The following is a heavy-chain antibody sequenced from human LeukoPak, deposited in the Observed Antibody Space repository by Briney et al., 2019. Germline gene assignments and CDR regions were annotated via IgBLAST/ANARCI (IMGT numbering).Heavy chain of an antibody. Sequence: SETQSLTCAVYGGSFSGYYWSWIRQPPGKGLEWIGEINHSGSTNYNPSLKSRVTISVDTSKNQFSLKLSSVTAADTAVYYCARPDDSSSWTIDAFDIWGQGTMVTVSS. J-gene: IGHJ3*02. CDR2: INHSGST. D-gene: IGHD6-13*01. V-gene: IGHV4-34*01. CDR3: ARPDDSSSWTIDAFDI. CDR1: GGSFSGYY.